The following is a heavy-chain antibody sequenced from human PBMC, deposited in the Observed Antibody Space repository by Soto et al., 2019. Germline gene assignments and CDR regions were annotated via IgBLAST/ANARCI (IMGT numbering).Heavy chain of an antibody. CDR3: ASARIAVAGT. V-gene: IGHV1-3*01. J-gene: IGHJ4*02. CDR1: GYTFTSYA. Sequence: ASVKVSCKASGYTFTSYAMHWVRQAPGQRLEWMGWINAGNGNTKYPQKFQGRVTITRDTSASTAYMELSSLRSEDTAVYYCASARIAVAGTWGQGTLVTVSS. CDR2: INAGNGNT. D-gene: IGHD6-19*01.